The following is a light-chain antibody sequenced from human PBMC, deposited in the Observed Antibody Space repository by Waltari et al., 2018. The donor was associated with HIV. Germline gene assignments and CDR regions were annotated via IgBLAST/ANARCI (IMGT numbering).Light chain of an antibody. CDR2: GTS. CDR3: QQTYSTPWT. CDR1: QNITDY. J-gene: IGKJ1*01. V-gene: IGKV1-39*01. Sequence: DIQMTQFPSSLSASVGDRITVTCRASQNITDYLNWYHHKQGKAPRLLIYGTSRLQSGFPTRFSGSGSGTDFTLTIGSLQPEDFATYYCQQTYSTPWTFGQGTKVEFK.